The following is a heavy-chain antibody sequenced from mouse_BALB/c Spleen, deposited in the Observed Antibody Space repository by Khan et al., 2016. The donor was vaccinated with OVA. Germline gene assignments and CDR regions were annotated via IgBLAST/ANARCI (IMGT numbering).Heavy chain of an antibody. CDR3: TRVVDY. CDR2: ISSGGST. Sequence: EVELVESGGGLVKPGGSLKLSCAASGFTFSSYAMSWVRQTPEKRLKWVASISSGGSTYYPDTVKGRFTISSDDARNILYQEMSRLRSEETAMYYCTRVVDYWGQGTSVTVSA. V-gene: IGHV5-6-5*01. CDR1: GFTFSSYA. J-gene: IGHJ4*01.